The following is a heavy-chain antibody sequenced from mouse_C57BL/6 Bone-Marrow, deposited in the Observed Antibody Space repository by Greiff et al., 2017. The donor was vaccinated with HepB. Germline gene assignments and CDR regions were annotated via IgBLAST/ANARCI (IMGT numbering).Heavy chain of an antibody. CDR3: ARFELGRAMDY. CDR2: ISSGGSYT. J-gene: IGHJ4*01. Sequence: EVQVVESGGYLVKPGGSLTLSCAASGFTFSSYGMSWVRQTPDKRLEWVATISSGGSYTYYPDSVKGRFTISRDNAKNTLYLQMSSLKSEDTAMYYCARFELGRAMDYWGQGTSVTVSS. V-gene: IGHV5-6*01. D-gene: IGHD4-1*01. CDR1: GFTFSSYG.